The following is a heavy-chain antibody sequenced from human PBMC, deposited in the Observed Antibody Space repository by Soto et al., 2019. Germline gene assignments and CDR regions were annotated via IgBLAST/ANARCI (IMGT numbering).Heavy chain of an antibody. V-gene: IGHV3-23*01. Sequence: GGSLRLSWAASGFTFSAFAMSWVRQAPGKGLEWVSTISEGGGTPFYADSVKGRFTISRDNSQNTLHLQMTTLRAEDTALYFCAERNRYYFDSWGQGSLVTVSS. CDR3: AERNRYYFDS. CDR2: ISEGGGTP. J-gene: IGHJ4*02. CDR1: GFTFSAFA.